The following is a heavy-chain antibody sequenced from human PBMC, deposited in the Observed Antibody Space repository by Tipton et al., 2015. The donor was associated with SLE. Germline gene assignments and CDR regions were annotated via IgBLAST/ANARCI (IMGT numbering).Heavy chain of an antibody. CDR3: ARVGVVVASYFDY. D-gene: IGHD2-15*01. Sequence: LRLSCAVYGGSFSGYYWSWIRQPPGKGLEWIGYIYYSGSTNYNPSLKSRVTISVDTSKNQFSLKLSSVTAADTAVYYCARVGVVVASYFDYWGQGTLVTVSS. J-gene: IGHJ4*02. CDR1: GGSFSGYY. V-gene: IGHV4-59*01. CDR2: IYYSGST.